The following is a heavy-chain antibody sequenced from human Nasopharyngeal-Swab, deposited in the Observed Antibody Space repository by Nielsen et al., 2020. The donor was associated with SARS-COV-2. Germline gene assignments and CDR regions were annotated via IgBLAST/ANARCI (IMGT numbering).Heavy chain of an antibody. D-gene: IGHD3-22*01. Sequence: GESLKISCAASGFTFSDYYMSWIRQAPGKGLEWVSYISSSSSYTNYADSVKGRFTIARENDKNSLYLQINRLRPEDTAMYYCAREIDSRGGYAFDIWGQGTMVTVSS. CDR3: AREIDSRGGYAFDI. CDR1: GFTFSDYY. CDR2: ISSSSSYT. J-gene: IGHJ3*02. V-gene: IGHV3-11*05.